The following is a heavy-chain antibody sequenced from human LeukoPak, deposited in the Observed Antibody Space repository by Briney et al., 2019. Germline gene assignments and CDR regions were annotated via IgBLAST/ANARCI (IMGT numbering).Heavy chain of an antibody. Sequence: ASVKVSCKASGYTFTGYYMHWVRQAPGQGLEWTGRINPNSGGTNYAQKFQGRVTMTRDTSISTAYMELSRLRSDDTAVYYCARDRGRIAVAGSLAWFDPWGQGTLVTVSS. CDR1: GYTFTGYY. J-gene: IGHJ5*02. D-gene: IGHD6-19*01. CDR2: INPNSGGT. V-gene: IGHV1-2*06. CDR3: ARDRGRIAVAGSLAWFDP.